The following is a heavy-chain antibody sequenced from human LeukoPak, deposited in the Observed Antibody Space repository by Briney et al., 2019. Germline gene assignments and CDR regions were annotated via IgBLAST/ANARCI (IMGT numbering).Heavy chain of an antibody. V-gene: IGHV3-30*04. CDR1: GFTFSSYA. CDR3: TTDLYATGD. D-gene: IGHD2-8*01. Sequence: GGSLRLSCAASGFTFSSYAMHWVRQAPGKGLEWVAVISYDGSNKYYADSVKGRFTISRDNSKNTLYLQMNSLKTEDTAVYYCTTDLYATGDWGQGTLVTVSS. CDR2: ISYDGSNK. J-gene: IGHJ4*02.